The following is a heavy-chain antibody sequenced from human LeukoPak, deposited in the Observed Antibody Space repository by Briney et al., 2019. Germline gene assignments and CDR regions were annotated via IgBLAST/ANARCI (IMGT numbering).Heavy chain of an antibody. J-gene: IGHJ4*02. CDR3: AKEVRPGTRLFDY. CDR2: ISSSSSTI. D-gene: IGHD1-1*01. V-gene: IGHV3-48*04. CDR1: GFTFSSYS. Sequence: GGSLRLSCAASGFTFSSYSMNWVRQAPGKGLEWVSYISSSSSTIYYADSVKGRFTISRDNAKNSLYLQMNSLRAEDTAVYYCAKEVRPGTRLFDYWGQGTLVTVSS.